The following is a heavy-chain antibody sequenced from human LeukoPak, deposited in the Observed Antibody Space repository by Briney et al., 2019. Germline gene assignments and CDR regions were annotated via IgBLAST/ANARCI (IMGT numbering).Heavy chain of an antibody. V-gene: IGHV1-2*02. CDR3: ARDSTIFGVVISLFDY. D-gene: IGHD3-3*01. J-gene: IGHJ4*02. CDR1: EYTFTGYY. Sequence: EASVKVSCKASEYTFTGYYMHWVRQAPGQGLEWMGWINPNSGGTNYAQKFQGRVTMTRDTSISTAYMELSRLRSDDTAVYYCARDSTIFGVVISLFDYWGQGTLVTVSS. CDR2: INPNSGGT.